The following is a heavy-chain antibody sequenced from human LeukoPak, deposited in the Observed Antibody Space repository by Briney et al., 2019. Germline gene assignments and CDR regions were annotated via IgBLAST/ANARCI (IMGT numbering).Heavy chain of an antibody. CDR1: GGSISSYY. CDR3: ARAGYYYDSSGFRWFDP. Sequence: PSETLSLTCTVSGGSISSYYWNWVRQPPGKGLGWIGYIHYSGSTNYNPSLKSRVTISLDTSKNQFSLKLSSVTAADTAVYYCARAGYYYDSSGFRWFDPWGQGALVTVSS. J-gene: IGHJ5*02. V-gene: IGHV4-59*01. CDR2: IHYSGST. D-gene: IGHD3-22*01.